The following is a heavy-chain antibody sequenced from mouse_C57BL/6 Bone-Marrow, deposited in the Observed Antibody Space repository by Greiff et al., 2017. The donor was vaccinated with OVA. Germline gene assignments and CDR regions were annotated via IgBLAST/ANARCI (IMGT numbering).Heavy chain of an antibody. CDR1: GYAFSSSW. CDR2: IYPGDGDT. J-gene: IGHJ2*01. D-gene: IGHD1-1*01. V-gene: IGHV1-82*01. CDR3: ARWYGSSPFDY. Sequence: VQLQQSGPELVKPGASVKISCKASGYAFSSSWMNWVKQRPGKGLEWIGRIYPGDGDTNYNGKFKGKATLTADKSSSTAYMQLSSLTSEDSAVYFCARWYGSSPFDYWGQGTTLTVSS.